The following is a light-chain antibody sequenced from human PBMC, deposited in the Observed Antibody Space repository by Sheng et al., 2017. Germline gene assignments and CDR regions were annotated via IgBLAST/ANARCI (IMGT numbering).Light chain of an antibody. Sequence: SYELTQPLSVSVALGQTAWITCGGNNIGSKSVHWYQQMPGQAPVLVIYRDSNRPSGIPERFSGSNSGNTATLTISRAQAGDEADYYCHVWDTSHYVFGSGTKVTVL. V-gene: IGLV3-9*01. CDR3: HVWDTSHYV. CDR2: RDS. J-gene: IGLJ1*01. CDR1: NIGSKS.